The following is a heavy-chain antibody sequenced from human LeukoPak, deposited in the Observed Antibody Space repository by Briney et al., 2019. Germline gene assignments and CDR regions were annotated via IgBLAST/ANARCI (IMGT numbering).Heavy chain of an antibody. CDR3: ARGGPFFSSSSSKEYYFDY. D-gene: IGHD6-6*01. V-gene: IGHV1-18*01. J-gene: IGHJ4*02. CDR2: ISAYNGNT. CDR1: GYTFTSYG. Sequence: ASVKVSCKASGYTFTSYGISWVRQAPGQGLEWMGWISAYNGNTDYKLQGRVTMTTDTSTSTAYMELRSLRSDDTAVYYCARGGPFFSSSSSKEYYFDYWGQGTLVTVSS.